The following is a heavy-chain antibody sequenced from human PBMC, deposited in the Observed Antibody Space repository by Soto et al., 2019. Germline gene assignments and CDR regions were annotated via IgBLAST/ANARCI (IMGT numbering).Heavy chain of an antibody. J-gene: IGHJ3*02. CDR1: GFTFRSYG. CDR3: AKGGVVSTSNAFDI. D-gene: IGHD3-3*01. V-gene: IGHV3-30*18. CDR2: ISYDGSNK. Sequence: SMRLSCAASGFTFRSYGMHWVRQAPAKGLEWVAVISYDGSNKYYADSVKGRFTISRDNSKNTLYLQMNSLRAEDTAVYYCAKGGVVSTSNAFDIWGQGTMVTVSS.